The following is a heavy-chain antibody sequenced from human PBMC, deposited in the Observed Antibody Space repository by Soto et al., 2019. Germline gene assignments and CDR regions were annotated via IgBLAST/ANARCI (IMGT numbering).Heavy chain of an antibody. Sequence: ASLNVSCKISGYTLTELSMHWVRQAPGKRKEWMGGFDPEDGETIYAQKFQGRVTMTEDTSTDTAYMELSSLRSEDTFFYYCERDGGVGDGYTTVDVRGHGTTVTVSS. CDR2: FDPEDGET. CDR3: ERDGGVGDGYTTVDV. J-gene: IGHJ6*02. D-gene: IGHD1-1*01. CDR1: GYTLTELS. V-gene: IGHV1-24*01.